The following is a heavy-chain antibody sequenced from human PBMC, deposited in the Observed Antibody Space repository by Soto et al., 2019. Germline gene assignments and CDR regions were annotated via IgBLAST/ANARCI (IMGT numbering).Heavy chain of an antibody. V-gene: IGHV3-23*01. J-gene: IGHJ6*02. CDR3: AKDSIAVAAYYYGMDV. D-gene: IGHD6-19*01. CDR1: GFTFSSYA. CDR2: ISGSGGST. Sequence: PGGSLRLSCAASGFTFSSYAMSWVRQAPGKGLEWVSAISGSGGSTYYADSVKGRFTISRDNSKNTLYLQMNSLRAEDTAVYYCAKDSIAVAAYYYGMDVWGQGTTVTVSS.